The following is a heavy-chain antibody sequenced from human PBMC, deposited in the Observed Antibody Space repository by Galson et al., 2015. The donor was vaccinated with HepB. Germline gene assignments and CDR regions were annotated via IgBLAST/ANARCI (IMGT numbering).Heavy chain of an antibody. CDR3: ARGYSYGPLPYYFEN. CDR2: IIPNIDIP. V-gene: IGHV1-69*10. Sequence: SVKVSCKASGGTFSNSAFNWVRQAPGQGLEWMSGIIPNIDIPQYAQKFRGRVTITADEVTRTAYMELSSLRSDDTAVYFCARGYSYGPLPYYFENWGQGTLVTVSA. D-gene: IGHD5-18*01. CDR1: GGTFSNSA. J-gene: IGHJ4*02.